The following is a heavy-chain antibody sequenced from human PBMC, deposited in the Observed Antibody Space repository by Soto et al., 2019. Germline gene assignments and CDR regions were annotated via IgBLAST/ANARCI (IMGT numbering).Heavy chain of an antibody. Sequence: QVQLVESGGGVVQPGRSLRLSCAASGFIFRNFGMHWVRRAPGKGLEWVATISGDGNDKYYPDSMKGRFTISRDKFNNTLYLQLNSLRPEDTAGYHCVQGASTAHQPLDSWGQGVLVTVSS. J-gene: IGHJ4*02. D-gene: IGHD1-26*01. CDR3: VQGASTAHQPLDS. CDR1: GFIFRNFG. V-gene: IGHV3-30*03. CDR2: ISGDGNDK.